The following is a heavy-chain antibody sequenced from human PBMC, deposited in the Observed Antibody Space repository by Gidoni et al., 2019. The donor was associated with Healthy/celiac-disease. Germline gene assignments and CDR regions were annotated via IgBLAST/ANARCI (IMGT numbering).Heavy chain of an antibody. Sequence: EVQPVVSGGGLVQPGGSLRFTRPASGFAFSSHAMSWVRQAPGKGLGWVSAISCSGGSTYYANSVKGRFTISRDNSKNTLYLQMNSLRAEDTAVYYCAKVGYSSSWDFDYWDQGTLVTVSS. D-gene: IGHD6-13*01. CDR3: AKVGYSSSWDFDY. V-gene: IGHV3-23*04. CDR2: ISCSGGST. CDR1: GFAFSSHA. J-gene: IGHJ4*02.